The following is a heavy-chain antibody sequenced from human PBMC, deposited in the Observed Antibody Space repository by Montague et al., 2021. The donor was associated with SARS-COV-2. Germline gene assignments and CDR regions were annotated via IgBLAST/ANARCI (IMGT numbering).Heavy chain of an antibody. D-gene: IGHD4-23*01. CDR2: VSSRGST. CDR3: ARDVVTHLGTFDY. Sequence: SETLSLTCTVSGDSITYFYWSWIRQPAGKGLEWIGRVSSRGSTNYNPSLRSRVSMSVDTSKSQFSLKLSSVTAADTAVYYCARDVVTHLGTFDYWGRGTLVTVSS. J-gene: IGHJ4*02. V-gene: IGHV4-4*07. CDR1: GDSITYFY.